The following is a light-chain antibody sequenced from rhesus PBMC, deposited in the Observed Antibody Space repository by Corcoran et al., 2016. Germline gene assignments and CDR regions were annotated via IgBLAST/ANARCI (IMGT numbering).Light chain of an antibody. Sequence: DIVMTQTPLSLPVTPGEPASISCRSSQSLLDSEDGNTYLDWYLQKPGQSPQFFIYEVSNRASGVPDRFSGCGSDTDFTLKISRVEAEDVGVYYCMQALEFPWTFGQGTKVEIK. CDR3: MQALEFPWT. V-gene: IGKV2-104*02. CDR1: QSLLDSEDGNTY. CDR2: EVS. J-gene: IGKJ1*01.